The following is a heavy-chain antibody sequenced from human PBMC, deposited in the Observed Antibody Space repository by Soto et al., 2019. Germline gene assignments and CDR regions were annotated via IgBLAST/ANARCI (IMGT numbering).Heavy chain of an antibody. CDR3: ASTFISYHDRSAQGIDY. J-gene: IGHJ4*02. V-gene: IGHV4-30-4*01. CDR2: IHNSVIT. Sequence: SETLSLTCTVSGVSVTSGDYYWSWIRQSPGKGLECIGYIHNSVITDYNPSLKSRVTILVDSSKNQFSLRLHSVTVADTAVYMCASTFISYHDRSAQGIDYWGQGTLVTVSS. D-gene: IGHD3-22*01. CDR1: GVSVTSGDYY.